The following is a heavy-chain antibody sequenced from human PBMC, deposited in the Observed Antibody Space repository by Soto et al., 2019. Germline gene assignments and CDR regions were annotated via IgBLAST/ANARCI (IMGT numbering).Heavy chain of an antibody. CDR3: ARAGCDGGRCYTLVGLRYGMDV. CDR1: GFTFSSYV. D-gene: IGHD2-15*01. Sequence: QVQLVESGGGVVQPGRSLRLSCAASGFTFSSYVMHWVRQAPGKGLEWVAVISYDGNNKYYADSVKGRFTISRDNSKNTLYLQMNSLRAEDTAVYYCARAGCDGGRCYTLVGLRYGMDVWGQGPTVTVSS. V-gene: IGHV3-30-3*01. J-gene: IGHJ6*02. CDR2: ISYDGNNK.